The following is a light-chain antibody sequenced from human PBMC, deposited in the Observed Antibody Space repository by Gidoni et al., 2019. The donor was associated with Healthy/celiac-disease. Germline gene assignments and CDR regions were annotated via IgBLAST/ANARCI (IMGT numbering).Light chain of an antibody. CDR2: AAA. J-gene: IGKJ1*01. CDR3: QQSYGTPST. Sequence: DIQMTQSPSSLSASVGDRVTITCRASQSISSYLNWYKQKPGKAPKLLIYAAASLQSRVTSRMSSSGCGGEVTLITSSILDAEFSTVYCQQSYGTPSTFGQGTKVEIK. CDR1: QSISSY. V-gene: IGKV1-39*01.